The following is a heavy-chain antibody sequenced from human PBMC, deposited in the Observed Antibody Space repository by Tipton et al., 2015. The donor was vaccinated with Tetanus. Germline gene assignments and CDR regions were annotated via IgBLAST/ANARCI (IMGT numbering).Heavy chain of an antibody. D-gene: IGHD4-11*01. J-gene: IGHJ6*02. V-gene: IGHV3-11*01. CDR3: ARDYSNKGLDV. CDR1: GFTFSDYA. CDR2: ISGSGDSI. Sequence: SLRLSCAASGFTFSDYAMSWVRQAPGKGLEWVSYISGSGDSIFYADSVKGRFIISRDNAKNSLYLQMSSLKAEDTAVYYCARDYSNKGLDVWGQGTTVTVSS.